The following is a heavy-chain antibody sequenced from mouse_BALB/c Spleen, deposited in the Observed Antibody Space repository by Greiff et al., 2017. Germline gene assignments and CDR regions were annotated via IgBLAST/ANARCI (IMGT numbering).Heavy chain of an antibody. J-gene: IGHJ3*01. V-gene: IGHV1-7*01. D-gene: IGHD1-1*01. CDR3: ARGSGRGFAY. Sequence: VQLLQSGAELAKPGASVKMSCKASGYTFTSYWMHWVTQRPGQGLEWIGYINPSTGYTEYNQKFKDKATLTADKSSSTAYMQLSSLTSEDSAVYYCARGSGRGFAYWGQGTLVTVSA. CDR1: GYTFTSYW. CDR2: INPSTGYT.